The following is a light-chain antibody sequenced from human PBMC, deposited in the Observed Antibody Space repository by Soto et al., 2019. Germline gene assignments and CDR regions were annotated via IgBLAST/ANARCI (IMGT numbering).Light chain of an antibody. J-gene: IGKJ1*01. CDR3: QQYNNWPPVT. CDR2: GAS. Sequence: EIVMTQSPATLSVSPGERATLSCRASQSVSSNLAWYQQKPGQAPRLLIYGASTRATGIPARFSGSGSGTEFTLTISSLQSEDFALYYCQQYNNWPPVTFGQGTKVEIK. V-gene: IGKV3-15*01. CDR1: QSVSSN.